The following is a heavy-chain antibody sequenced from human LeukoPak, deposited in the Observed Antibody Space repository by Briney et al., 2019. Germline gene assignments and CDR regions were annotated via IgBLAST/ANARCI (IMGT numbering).Heavy chain of an antibody. J-gene: IGHJ6*02. Sequence: GGSLRLSCAASGFTFSSYSMNWVRQVPGKGLEWVGQAVSEIDGGTTDYAAPVKGRFTISRDDSKSTLYLQMNSLKIEDTAVYYCTTDEDWNYARKDVWGQGATVIVSS. V-gene: IGHV3-15*04. D-gene: IGHD1-7*01. CDR3: TTDEDWNYARKDV. CDR1: GFTFSSYS. CDR2: AVSEIDGGTT.